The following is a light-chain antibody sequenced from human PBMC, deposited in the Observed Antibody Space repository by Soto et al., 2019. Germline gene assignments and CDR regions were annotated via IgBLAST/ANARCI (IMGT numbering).Light chain of an antibody. CDR3: QKYNSAPFT. V-gene: IGKV1-27*01. CDR2: EAS. Sequence: DIQMIQSPSSLSASVGDRVTITCRASQDITDYLDWYQQKPGKVPQLLIFEASTLQSGVPSRFSGSGSGTDFALTISSLQPEDVATCYCQKYNSAPFTFGPGTKVDIK. CDR1: QDITDY. J-gene: IGKJ3*01.